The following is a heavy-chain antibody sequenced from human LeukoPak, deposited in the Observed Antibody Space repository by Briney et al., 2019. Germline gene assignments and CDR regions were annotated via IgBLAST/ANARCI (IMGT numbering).Heavy chain of an antibody. CDR2: IIPIFGTA. Sequence: SVKVSCKASGGTFSSYAISWVRQAPGQGLEWMGGIIPIFGTANYAQKFQGRVTITADKSTSTAYMELSSLRSEDTAVYYCARCPAPYYDILPGDWFDPWGQGTLVTVSS. CDR3: ARCPAPYYDILPGDWFDP. D-gene: IGHD3-9*01. V-gene: IGHV1-69*06. J-gene: IGHJ5*02. CDR1: GGTFSSYA.